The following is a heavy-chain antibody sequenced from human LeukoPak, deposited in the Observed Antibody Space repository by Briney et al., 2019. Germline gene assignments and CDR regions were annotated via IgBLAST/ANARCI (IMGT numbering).Heavy chain of an antibody. CDR1: GGSISNYY. J-gene: IGHJ3*02. D-gene: IGHD5-12*01. CDR2: IYYSGST. V-gene: IGHV4-59*01. Sequence: SETLSLTCTVSGGSISNYYWSWIRQPPGKGLEWIGYIYYSGSTSYNPSLKRRVTISVDTSKNQFSLKLSSVTAADTAVYYCARVGVATPSTAFDIWGQGTMVTVSS. CDR3: ARVGVATPSTAFDI.